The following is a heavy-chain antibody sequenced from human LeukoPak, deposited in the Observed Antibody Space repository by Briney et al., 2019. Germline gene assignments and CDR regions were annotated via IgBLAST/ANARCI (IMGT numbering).Heavy chain of an antibody. CDR1: GFTFSSYS. CDR3: ARRAGAYSHPYDY. D-gene: IGHD4/OR15-4a*01. Sequence: GGSLRLSCAASGFTFSSYSMNWVRQAPGEGLEWVSSISSSSNYVYYADSVKGRFTISRDNAKNSLYLQMNSLRAEDTAVYYCARRAGAYSHPYDYWGQGTLVTVSS. CDR2: ISSSSNYV. J-gene: IGHJ4*02. V-gene: IGHV3-21*04.